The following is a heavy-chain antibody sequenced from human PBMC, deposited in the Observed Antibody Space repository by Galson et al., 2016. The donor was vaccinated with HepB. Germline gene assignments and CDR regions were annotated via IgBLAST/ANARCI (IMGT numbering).Heavy chain of an antibody. CDR1: GFTFGGYW. CDR3: TKQVAEGGLGDT. Sequence: SLRLSCAASGFTFGGYWMSWVRQAPGKGLEWVTTIKQDQSEKYYVDSVRGRFTVSRDNSKSIMYLQMDSLRPDDTAVYYCTKQVAEGGLGDTWGQGTVVTVSS. D-gene: IGHD2-15*01. CDR2: IKQDQSEK. J-gene: IGHJ5*02. V-gene: IGHV3-7*01.